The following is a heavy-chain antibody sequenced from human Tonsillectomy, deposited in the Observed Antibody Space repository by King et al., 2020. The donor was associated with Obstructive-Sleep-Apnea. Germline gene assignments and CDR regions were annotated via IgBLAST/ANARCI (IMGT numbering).Heavy chain of an antibody. CDR2: ISAYNGNT. CDR1: GYTFSSYG. V-gene: IGHV1-18*04. Sequence: QLVQSGAEVKKPGASVKVSCKASGYTFSSYGISWVRKAPGQGLQWMGWISAYNGNTNYALKLQGRVTMSTDTFKNTAYMELRSLRSDDTAVYYCARDLYYDSSRYHHSYGMDVWGQGTTVTVSS. J-gene: IGHJ6*02. CDR3: ARDLYYDSSRYHHSYGMDV. D-gene: IGHD3-22*01.